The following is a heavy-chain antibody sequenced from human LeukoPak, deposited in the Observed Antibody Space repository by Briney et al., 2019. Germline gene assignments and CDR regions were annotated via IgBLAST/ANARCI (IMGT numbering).Heavy chain of an antibody. Sequence: GGSLRLSCGASGFTFSSYWMSWVRQAPGKGLEWVANIKQGGSETYYVDSLNGRITISRDNAKNSLYLQINSLRAEDTAVYYCARFSSTTAWCFDCWGQGTLVTVSS. CDR1: GFTFSSYW. J-gene: IGHJ4*02. CDR2: IKQGGSET. CDR3: ARFSSTTAWCFDC. V-gene: IGHV3-7*03. D-gene: IGHD2-8*02.